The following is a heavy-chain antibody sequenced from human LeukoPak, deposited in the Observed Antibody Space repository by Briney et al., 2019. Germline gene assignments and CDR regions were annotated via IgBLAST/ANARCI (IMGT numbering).Heavy chain of an antibody. V-gene: IGHV1-46*01. J-gene: IGHJ5*02. CDR2: INPSGGST. Sequence: ASVKVSCKASGYTFTSYYIHWVRQAPRQGLEWMGIINPSGGSTSYAQKFQGRVTMTRDMSTSTVYMELSSLRSEDTAVYYCARDRITIFGVVPGWFDPWGQGTLVTVSS. CDR1: GYTFTSYY. CDR3: ARDRITIFGVVPGWFDP. D-gene: IGHD3-3*01.